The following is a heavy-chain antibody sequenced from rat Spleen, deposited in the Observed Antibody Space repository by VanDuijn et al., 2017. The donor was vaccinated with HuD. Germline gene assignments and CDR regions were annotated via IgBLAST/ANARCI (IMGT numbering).Heavy chain of an antibody. Sequence: EVQLVESDGGLVQPGRSLKLSCAASGFTFSDYYMAWVRQAPTKGLEWVATISSDGGRNLYRDSVKGRFTISRDNAKSSLYLQMDSLRSGDTATYYCGRYGYTDYFDYWGQGVMVTVSS. V-gene: IGHV5-29*01. D-gene: IGHD1-9*01. CDR1: GFTFSDYY. CDR3: GRYGYTDYFDY. CDR2: ISSDGGRN. J-gene: IGHJ2*01.